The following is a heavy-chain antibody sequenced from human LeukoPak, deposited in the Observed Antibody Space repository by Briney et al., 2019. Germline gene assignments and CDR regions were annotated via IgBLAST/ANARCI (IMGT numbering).Heavy chain of an antibody. J-gene: IGHJ3*02. CDR2: IGTAGDT. CDR3: ARGLYGSGSYYTDDAFDI. V-gene: IGHV3-13*01. Sequence: GGSLRLSCAASGFTFSSYDMHWVRQATGKGLEWVSAIGTAGDTYYPGSVKGRFTISRENAKNSLYLQMNSLRAGDTAVYYCARGLYGSGSYYTDDAFDIWGQGTMVTVSS. CDR1: GFTFSSYD. D-gene: IGHD3-10*01.